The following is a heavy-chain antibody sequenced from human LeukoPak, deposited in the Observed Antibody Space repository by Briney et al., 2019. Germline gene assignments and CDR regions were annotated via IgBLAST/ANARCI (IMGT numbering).Heavy chain of an antibody. CDR3: AKELSPGIAAAGTSPFDY. D-gene: IGHD6-13*01. J-gene: IGHJ4*02. Sequence: GRSLRLSCAASGFTFDDYAMHWVRQAPGKGLEWVSGISWNSGSIGYADSVKGRFTISRDNAKNSLYLQMNSLRAEDTDLYYCAKELSPGIAAAGTSPFDYWGQGTLVTVSS. CDR2: ISWNSGSI. CDR1: GFTFDDYA. V-gene: IGHV3-9*01.